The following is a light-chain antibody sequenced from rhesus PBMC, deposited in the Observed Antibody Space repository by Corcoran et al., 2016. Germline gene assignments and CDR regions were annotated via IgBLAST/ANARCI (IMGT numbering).Light chain of an antibody. CDR3: QQSSNLYS. V-gene: IGKV3-24*04. CDR2: GAT. CDR1: QSVGSY. J-gene: IGKJ2*01. Sequence: ETVVTQSPATPSLSPGERAILSCRASQSVGSYLAWYQQKPGQAPGLLSSGATRRATGIPDRVSGSGSGTDFTLTISSLEPEDVGVYYCQQSSNLYSFGQGNKVEIK.